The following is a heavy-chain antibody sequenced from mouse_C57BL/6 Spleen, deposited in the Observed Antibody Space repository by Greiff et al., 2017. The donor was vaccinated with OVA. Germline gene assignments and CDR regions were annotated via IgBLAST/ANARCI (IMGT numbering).Heavy chain of an antibody. CDR1: GFTFSNYW. D-gene: IGHD3-2*02. V-gene: IGHV6-3*01. Sequence: EVQLVESGGGLVQPGGSMKLSCVASGFTFSNYWMNWVRQSPEQGLEWVAQISLKSDNYATHYAESVKGRFTISSDDSRRGVYLLMNNLRAEDTGMYYCTSSQARDAIDYWGQGTSVTVSS. J-gene: IGHJ4*01. CDR2: ISLKSDNYAT. CDR3: TSSQARDAIDY.